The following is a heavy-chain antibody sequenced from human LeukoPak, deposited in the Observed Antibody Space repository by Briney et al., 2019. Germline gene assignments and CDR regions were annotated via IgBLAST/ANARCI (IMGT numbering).Heavy chain of an antibody. CDR1: GGSFSGYY. J-gene: IGHJ3*02. Sequence: SETLSLTCAVYGGSFSGYYWSWIRQPPGKGLEWIGEINHSGSTNYNPSLKSRVTISVDTSKNQFSLKLSSVTAADTAVYYCARLRYFDWSLGGAFDIWGQGTMVTVSS. D-gene: IGHD3-9*01. CDR2: INHSGST. CDR3: ARLRYFDWSLGGAFDI. V-gene: IGHV4-34*01.